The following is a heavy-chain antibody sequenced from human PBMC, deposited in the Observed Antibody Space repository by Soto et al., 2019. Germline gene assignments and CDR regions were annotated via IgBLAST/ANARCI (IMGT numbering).Heavy chain of an antibody. Sequence: GGSLRLSCAASGFAFGSYWMSWVRQAPGKGLEWVANINQGGREKNYVDSVKSRFSISRDDAEKSHHLQMNSLRVEDTAVYFCARYGLPSYGGYALDLWGQGTMVTVSS. CDR2: INQGGREK. J-gene: IGHJ3*01. CDR1: GFAFGSYW. CDR3: ARYGLPSYGGYALDL. V-gene: IGHV3-7*01. D-gene: IGHD3-10*01.